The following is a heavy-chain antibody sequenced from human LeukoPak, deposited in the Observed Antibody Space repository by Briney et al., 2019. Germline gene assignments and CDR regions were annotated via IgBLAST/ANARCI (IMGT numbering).Heavy chain of an antibody. J-gene: IGHJ4*02. CDR2: RRYDGSNK. CDR3: ADLKTFPRDYFDY. V-gene: IGHV3-30*02. Sequence: PGGSLRLACAASGFTFSSYGMHWVRQAPGKGLEWMAFRRYDGSNKYYADSVKGRFTISRDNSKNTLYLQMNSLRAEDTAVYYCADLKTFPRDYFDYWGQGTLVTVSS. CDR1: GFTFSSYG.